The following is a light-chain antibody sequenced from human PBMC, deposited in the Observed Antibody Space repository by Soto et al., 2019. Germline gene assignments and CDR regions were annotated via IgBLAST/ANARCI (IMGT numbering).Light chain of an antibody. CDR2: EVS. CDR3: SSYTSSSTPCV. J-gene: IGLJ1*01. Sequence: LAQPASVSGSPGQSITISCTGTSSDVGGYNYVSWYQQHPGKAPKLMIYEVSNRPSGVSNRFSGSKSGNTASLTISGLQAEDEADYYCSSYTSSSTPCVFGTGTKVTVL. CDR1: SSDVGGYNY. V-gene: IGLV2-14*01.